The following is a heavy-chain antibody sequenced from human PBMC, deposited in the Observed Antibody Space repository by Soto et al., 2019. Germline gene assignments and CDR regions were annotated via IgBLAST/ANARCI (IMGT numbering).Heavy chain of an antibody. V-gene: IGHV4-61*05. CDR2: IYYSGST. CDR1: GGSISSSSYY. D-gene: IGHD2-21*01. Sequence: PSETLSLTCTVSGGSISSSSYYWGWIRQPPGKGLEWIGYIYYSGSTNYNPSLKSRVTISVDTSKNQFSLKLSSVTAADTAVYYCAASCVGCGGFNYYGMDVWGQGTTVTVSS. CDR3: AASCVGCGGFNYYGMDV. J-gene: IGHJ6*02.